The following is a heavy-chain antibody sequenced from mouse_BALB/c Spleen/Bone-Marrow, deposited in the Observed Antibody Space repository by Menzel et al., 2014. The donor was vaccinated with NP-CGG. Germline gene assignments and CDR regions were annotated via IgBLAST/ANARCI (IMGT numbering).Heavy chain of an antibody. CDR2: IDPATGNT. CDR1: GFNIKATY. CDR3: AFYYFGSSLFAY. V-gene: IGHV14-3*02. D-gene: IGHD1-1*01. Sequence: EVKLQESGPELVYPGASVQLSCTASGFNIKATYMHWVKQRPEQGLEWIGRIDPATGNTTNDPKFQGKATITADTSSNTAYLQLSSLTTEDTAVYYCAFYYFGSSLFAYCGQGTLVTVSA. J-gene: IGHJ3*01.